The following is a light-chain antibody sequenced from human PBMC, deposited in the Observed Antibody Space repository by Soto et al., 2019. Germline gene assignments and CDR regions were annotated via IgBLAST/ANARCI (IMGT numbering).Light chain of an antibody. CDR1: QSISKL. V-gene: IGKV1-5*01. CDR3: QQRHMWPIT. J-gene: IGKJ5*01. CDR2: DAS. Sequence: DIQMAQSPSTLSASVGDRVTITCRASQSISKLLAWYQQKPGKAPRLLIYDASRLESGVPSRFSGSGTGTDFTLTISSLEPEDSAVYYCQQRHMWPITFGQGTRLEIK.